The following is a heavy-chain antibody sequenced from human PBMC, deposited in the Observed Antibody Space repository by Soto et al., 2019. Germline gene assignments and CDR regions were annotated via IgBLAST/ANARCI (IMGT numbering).Heavy chain of an antibody. V-gene: IGHV4-39*01. Sequence: SETLSLTCTVSGGSISSSSYYWGWIRQPPGKGLEWIGSIYYSGSTYYNPSLKSRVTISVDTSKNQFSLKLSSVTAADTAVYYCARQFGSSFSDYWGQGTLVTVSS. CDR2: IYYSGST. CDR1: GGSISSSSYY. D-gene: IGHD6-6*01. J-gene: IGHJ4*02. CDR3: ARQFGSSFSDY.